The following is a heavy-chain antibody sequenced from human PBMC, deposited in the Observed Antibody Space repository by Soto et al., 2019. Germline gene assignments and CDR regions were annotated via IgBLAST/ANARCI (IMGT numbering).Heavy chain of an antibody. CDR2: IYYSGST. D-gene: IGHD3-9*01. V-gene: IGHV4-59*01. CDR1: GGSISSYY. CDR3: ARGATGYYSKGTTFDY. Sequence: PSETLSLTCTVSGGSISSYYWSWIRQPPGKGLEWIGYIYYSGSTNYNPSLKSRVTISVDTSKNQFSLKLSSVTAADTAVYYCARGATGYYSKGTTFDYWGQGTLVTVSS. J-gene: IGHJ4*02.